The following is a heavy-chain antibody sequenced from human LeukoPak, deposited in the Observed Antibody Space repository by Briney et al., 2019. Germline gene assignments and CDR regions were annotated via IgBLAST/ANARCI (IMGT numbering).Heavy chain of an antibody. J-gene: IGHJ6*02. CDR1: GFTFSSYS. D-gene: IGHD6-25*01. CDR3: ARGVGVAATGTYYHYGMDV. CDR2: ISSSSYI. V-gene: IGHV3-21*01. Sequence: GGSLRLSYAASGFTFSSYSMNWVRQAPGKGLEWVSSISSSSYIYYADSVKGPFTISRDSAKNSLYLQMNSLRAEDTAVYYCARGVGVAATGTYYHYGMDVWGQGTTVTVSS.